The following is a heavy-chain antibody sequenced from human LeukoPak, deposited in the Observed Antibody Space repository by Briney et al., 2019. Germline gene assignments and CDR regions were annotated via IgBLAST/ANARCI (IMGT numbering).Heavy chain of an antibody. CDR2: INQGGSVK. CDR3: ARVWYSGWNLEY. D-gene: IGHD1-26*01. Sequence: GGSLRLSCAASGFTFRSYWMSWVRQAPGKGLEWVANINQGGSVKYYVDSVKGRFTISRDDAKNSLYVQMNSLRDEDTAVYYCARVWYSGWNLEYWGQGTLVTVSS. CDR1: GFTFRSYW. J-gene: IGHJ4*02. V-gene: IGHV3-7*01.